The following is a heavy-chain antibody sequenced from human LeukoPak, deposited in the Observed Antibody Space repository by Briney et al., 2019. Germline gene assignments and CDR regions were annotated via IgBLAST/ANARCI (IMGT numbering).Heavy chain of an antibody. J-gene: IGHJ3*02. CDR1: GYTFTGYY. Sequence: GASVKVSCKTSGYTFTGYYIHWVRQAPGQGLEWMGWINPNSGDTNYAQKFQGRVTMTRDTSISTAYMELSRLRSDDTAVYYCAAVAGLGNAFDIWGQGTMVTVSS. V-gene: IGHV1-2*02. D-gene: IGHD6-19*01. CDR2: INPNSGDT. CDR3: AAVAGLGNAFDI.